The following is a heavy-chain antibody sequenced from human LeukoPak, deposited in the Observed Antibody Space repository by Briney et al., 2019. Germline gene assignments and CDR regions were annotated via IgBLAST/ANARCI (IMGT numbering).Heavy chain of an antibody. CDR1: GGSLINYY. J-gene: IGHJ3*02. CDR2: VHHSENS. D-gene: IGHD2-21*01. Sequence: PSETLSPTCTVSGGSLINYYWSWIRQPPEKGLEWIGYVHHSENSNYNPSLNSRVTISLDTSKNHFSLNLNSVTAADTAMYYCVRHPSRNVVASVNAFDIWGQGTMVTVSS. V-gene: IGHV4-59*08. CDR3: VRHPSRNVVASVNAFDI.